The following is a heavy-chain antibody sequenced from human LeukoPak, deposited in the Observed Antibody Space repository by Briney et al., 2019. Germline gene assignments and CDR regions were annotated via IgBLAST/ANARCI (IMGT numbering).Heavy chain of an antibody. CDR2: MYHSGCT. V-gene: IGHV4-59*01. D-gene: IGHD6-19*01. Sequence: SETLSLTCTVSGGSISSYYWSWIRQPPGKGLEWIGYMYHSGCTNYNPSLTSRITISVDTSKNQFSLKLSSVTAADTAVYYCARARLGPDALDIWGQGTMVTVSS. J-gene: IGHJ3*02. CDR1: GGSISSYY. CDR3: ARARLGPDALDI.